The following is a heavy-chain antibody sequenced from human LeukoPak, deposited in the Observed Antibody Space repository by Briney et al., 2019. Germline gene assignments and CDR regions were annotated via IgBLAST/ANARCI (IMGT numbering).Heavy chain of an antibody. V-gene: IGHV3-30*18. CDR2: IAYDGSNK. CDR1: GFTFSSYG. D-gene: IGHD6-13*01. CDR3: AKDGIAAAGTSFWYYYYYMDV. J-gene: IGHJ6*03. Sequence: GGSLRLSCAASGFTFSSYGMHWVRQAPGKGLEWVAVIAYDGSNKYYVDSGKGRFTISRDNSKNTLYLQMNSLRAEDTAVYYCAKDGIAAAGTSFWYYYYYMDVWGKGTTVTISS.